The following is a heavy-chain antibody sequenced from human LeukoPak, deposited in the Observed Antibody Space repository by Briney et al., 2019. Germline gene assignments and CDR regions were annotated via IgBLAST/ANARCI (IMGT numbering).Heavy chain of an antibody. CDR2: ISYDGSNK. J-gene: IGHJ4*02. CDR3: ARDRKAVAGSFDY. CDR1: GFTFSSYA. V-gene: IGHV3-30-3*01. D-gene: IGHD6-19*01. Sequence: GRSLRLSCAASGFTFSSYAMHWVRQAPGKGLEWVAVISYDGSNKYYADSVKGRFTISRDNSKNTLYLQMNSLRAEDTAVYYCARDRKAVAGSFDYWGQGTLVTVSS.